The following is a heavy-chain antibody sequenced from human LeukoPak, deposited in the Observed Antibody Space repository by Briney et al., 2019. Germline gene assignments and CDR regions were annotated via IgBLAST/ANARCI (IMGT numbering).Heavy chain of an antibody. CDR3: ARGQYFDWPYFDY. CDR2: IKQDGSEK. J-gene: IGHJ4*02. D-gene: IGHD3-9*01. Sequence: GGSLRLSCAASGFTFSSYWMCWVRQAPGKGLEWVANIKQDGSEKYYVDSVKGRFTISRDNAKNSLYLQMNSLRAEDTAVYYCARGQYFDWPYFDYWGQGTLVTVSS. V-gene: IGHV3-7*01. CDR1: GFTFSSYW.